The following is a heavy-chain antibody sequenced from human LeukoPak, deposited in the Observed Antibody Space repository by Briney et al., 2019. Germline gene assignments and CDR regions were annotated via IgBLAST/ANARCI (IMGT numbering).Heavy chain of an antibody. V-gene: IGHV3-7*01. Sequence: GGSLRLSCAASGFTFSTYWMSWVRQAPGKGLEWVANIKQDGSEKYYVDSVKGRFTISRDNAKNSLYLQMNSLRAEDTAVYYCARDTASGSYRYWGQGTLVTVSS. D-gene: IGHD1-26*01. CDR1: GFTFSTYW. J-gene: IGHJ4*02. CDR2: IKQDGSEK. CDR3: ARDTASGSYRY.